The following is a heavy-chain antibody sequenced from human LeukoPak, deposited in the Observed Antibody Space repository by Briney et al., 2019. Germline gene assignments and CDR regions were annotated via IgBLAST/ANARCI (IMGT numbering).Heavy chain of an antibody. J-gene: IGHJ4*02. V-gene: IGHV3-9*01. CDR3: AKDIFSPDLAHSYGYD. D-gene: IGHD5-18*01. CDR2: ISWNSGSM. CDR1: GFTFDDYA. Sequence: QSGGSLRLSCAASGFTFDDYAMHWVRQAPGKGLEWDSGISWNSGSMDYGDSVKGRFSISRDNARNILYLQMNSLRPEDTALYYCAKDIFSPDLAHSYGYDWGQGTLVSVSS.